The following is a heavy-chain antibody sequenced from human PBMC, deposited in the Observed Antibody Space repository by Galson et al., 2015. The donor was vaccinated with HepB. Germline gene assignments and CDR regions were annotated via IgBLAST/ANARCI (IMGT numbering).Heavy chain of an antibody. Sequence: SLRLSCAASGFTFSSYAMSWVRQAPGKGLEWVSAISGSGGSTYYADFVKGRFTISRDNSKNTLYLQMNSLRAEDTAVYYCAKDREYSSSSLSEYFQHWGQGTLVTVSS. J-gene: IGHJ1*01. CDR3: AKDREYSSSSLSEYFQH. CDR2: ISGSGGST. CDR1: GFTFSSYA. V-gene: IGHV3-23*01. D-gene: IGHD6-6*01.